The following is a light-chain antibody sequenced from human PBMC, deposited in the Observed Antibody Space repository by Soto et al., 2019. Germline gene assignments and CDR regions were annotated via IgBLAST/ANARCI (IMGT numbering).Light chain of an antibody. J-gene: IGKJ1*01. CDR1: QSVSINY. Sequence: DIVLTQSPGTLSLSPGDRATLSCRASQSVSINYLAWYQQKPGQAPRLLIYGASSRATGIPDRFSGSGSGTDFTLTINRLELEDSAVYHCQQYGSSPQTFGQGTKVEIK. V-gene: IGKV3-20*01. CDR2: GAS. CDR3: QQYGSSPQT.